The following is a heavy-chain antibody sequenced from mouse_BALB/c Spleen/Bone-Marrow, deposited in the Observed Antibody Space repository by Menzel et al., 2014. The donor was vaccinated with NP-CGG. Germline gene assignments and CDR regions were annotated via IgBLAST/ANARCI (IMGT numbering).Heavy chain of an antibody. CDR3: ARHGITRLLDY. Sequence: VQLKESGGGLVKPGGSLKLSCAASGFTFSSYAMSWVRQTPEKRLEWVATISSGGSYTYYPDSVKGRFTISRDNAKNTLYLKMSSLRSEDTAMYYCARHGITRLLDYWGQGTTLTVSS. J-gene: IGHJ2*01. CDR2: ISSGGSYT. V-gene: IGHV5-9-3*01. D-gene: IGHD2-4*01. CDR1: GFTFSSYA.